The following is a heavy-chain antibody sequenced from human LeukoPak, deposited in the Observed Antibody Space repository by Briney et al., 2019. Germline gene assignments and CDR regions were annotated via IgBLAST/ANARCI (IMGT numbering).Heavy chain of an antibody. CDR1: EFTFRSHW. Sequence: GGSLRLSCAASEFTFRSHWMNWVRQAPGKGLEGVAIVNQYGSRNYSVDSVKGRLTISRDNAENSLYLQMNRLRAADTAVYFCARDRGYCTSTDCYGYYYFMDVWGKGPRSPSP. D-gene: IGHD2-2*01. V-gene: IGHV3-7*01. J-gene: IGHJ6*03. CDR3: ARDRGYCTSTDCYGYYYFMDV. CDR2: VNQYGSRN.